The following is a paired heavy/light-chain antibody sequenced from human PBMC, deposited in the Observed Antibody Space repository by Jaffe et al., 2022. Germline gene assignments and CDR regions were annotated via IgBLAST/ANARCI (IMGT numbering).Light chain of an antibody. J-gene: IGLJ2*01. V-gene: IGLV2-8*01. Sequence: QSALTQPPSASGSPGQSVTISCTGTSSDVGDYNLVSWYQQHPGKAPKLMIYEVSKRPSGVPDRFSGSKSGNTASLTVSGLQAEDEADYYCSSYAGSNSVIFGGGTKLTVL. CDR3: SSYAGSNSVI. CDR2: EVS. CDR1: SSDVGDYNL.
Heavy chain of an antibody. D-gene: IGHD4-17*01. CDR3: VRDIGGLRWSFAFDY. CDR2: ISSNGVTT. CDR1: GFTFNTYA. V-gene: IGHV3-64*01. J-gene: IGHJ4*02. Sequence: EVQLVESGGGWVQPGGSLRLSCAPSGFTFNTYAMHWVRQAPGKGLEFVSSISSNGVTTYYANSVKGRFTISRDNSKNILYLQMGSLRAEDMSVYYCVRDIGGLRWSFAFDYWGQGTLVTVSS.